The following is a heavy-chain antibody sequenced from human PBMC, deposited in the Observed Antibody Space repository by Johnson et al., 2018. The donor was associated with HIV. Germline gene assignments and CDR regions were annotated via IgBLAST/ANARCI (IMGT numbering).Heavy chain of an antibody. CDR2: IRYDGSNK. V-gene: IGHV3-30*02. J-gene: IGHJ3*02. Sequence: QMLLVESGGGVVQPGGSLRLSCAASGFTFSSYGMHWVRQAPGKGLEWVAFIRYDGSNKYYADYVKGRFTISRDNSKNTLYLQMNSLRAEDTAVYYCASQIYDYDSGGYSGVFDIWGQGTMVTVSS. CDR1: GFTFSSYG. D-gene: IGHD3-22*01. CDR3: ASQIYDYDSGGYSGVFDI.